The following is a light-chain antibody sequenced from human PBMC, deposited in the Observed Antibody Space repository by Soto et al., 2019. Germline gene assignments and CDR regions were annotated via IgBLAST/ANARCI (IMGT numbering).Light chain of an antibody. Sequence: DIQLTQSPSSLSASVGDRVTITCRASQGIASYLGWYQQRPGGVPKLLISTASTLQSGVPSRFSGSESGTDFTLTISSLQPEDVATYYCQQYNTAPRTFGGGTKVEIK. V-gene: IGKV1-27*01. CDR2: TAS. CDR3: QQYNTAPRT. J-gene: IGKJ4*01. CDR1: QGIASY.